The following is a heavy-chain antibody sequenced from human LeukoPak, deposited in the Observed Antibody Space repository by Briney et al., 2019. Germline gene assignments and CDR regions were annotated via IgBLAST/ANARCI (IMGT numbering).Heavy chain of an antibody. CDR3: ARGVRRALVVVVAATRGFDY. CDR2: INHSGST. Sequence: KASETLSLTCTVSGGSISSYYWSWIRQPAGKGLEWIGEINHSGSTNYNPSLKSRVTISVDTSKNQFSLKLSSVTAADTAVYYCARGVRRALVVVVAATRGFDYWGQGTLVTVSS. V-gene: IGHV4-34*01. CDR1: GGSISSYY. J-gene: IGHJ4*02. D-gene: IGHD2-15*01.